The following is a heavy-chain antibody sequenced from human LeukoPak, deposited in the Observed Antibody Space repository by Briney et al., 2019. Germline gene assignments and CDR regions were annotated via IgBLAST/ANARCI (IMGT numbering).Heavy chain of an antibody. J-gene: IGHJ4*02. Sequence: ASVKVSCKASEYTFTDYHIHWVRQAPGQGLEWMGWINPNGGGTNCAQKFQGRVTMTKDTSISTAYMELSGLRSDDTAVYYCARRYSNSSEGFDYWGQGTLVTVSS. CDR3: ARRYSNSSEGFDY. CDR1: EYTFTDYH. CDR2: INPNGGGT. D-gene: IGHD6-6*01. V-gene: IGHV1-2*02.